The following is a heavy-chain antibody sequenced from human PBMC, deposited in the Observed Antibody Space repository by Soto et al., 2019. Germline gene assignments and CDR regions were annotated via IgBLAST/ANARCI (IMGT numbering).Heavy chain of an antibody. J-gene: IGHJ4*02. CDR1: GGSISSGFYY. V-gene: IGHV4-30-4*01. CDR2: IYCSGST. D-gene: IGHD3-9*01. Sequence: SETLSLTCTVSGGSISSGFYYWSWIRQPPGKGLEWIGYIYCSGSTYYNPSLKSRVTISADTSKNQFFLKLSSVTAADTAVYYCARNYNDTLIGPYYFDSWGQGTLVTVSP. CDR3: ARNYNDTLIGPYYFDS.